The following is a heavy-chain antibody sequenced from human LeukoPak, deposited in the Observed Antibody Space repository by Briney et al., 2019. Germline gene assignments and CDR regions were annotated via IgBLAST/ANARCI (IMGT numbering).Heavy chain of an antibody. CDR2: LIPIFGTA. Sequence: SVKVSCKASGGTFSSYAISWVRQAPGQGLEWMGGLIPIFGTANYAQKFQGRVTITADKSTSTAYMELSSLRSEDTAVYYCATRAADIATRPAYYYYYMDVWGKGTTVTVSS. J-gene: IGHJ6*03. CDR3: ATRAADIATRPAYYYYYMDV. CDR1: GGTFSSYA. D-gene: IGHD6-6*01. V-gene: IGHV1-69*06.